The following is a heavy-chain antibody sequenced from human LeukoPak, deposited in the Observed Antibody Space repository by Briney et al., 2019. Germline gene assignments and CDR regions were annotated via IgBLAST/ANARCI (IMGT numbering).Heavy chain of an antibody. CDR2: IIPIFGTA. CDR1: GGTFSSYA. CDR3: ATSSGYDFNFDY. J-gene: IGHJ4*02. Sequence: SVKVSCKASGGTFSSYAISWVRQAPGQGLEWMGRIIPIFGTANYAQKFQGRVTITTDESTSTAYMGLSSLRSEDTAVYYCATSSGYDFNFDYWGQGTLVTVSS. D-gene: IGHD5-12*01. V-gene: IGHV1-69*05.